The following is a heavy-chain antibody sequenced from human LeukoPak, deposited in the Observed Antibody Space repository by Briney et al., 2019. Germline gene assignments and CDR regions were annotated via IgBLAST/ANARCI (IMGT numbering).Heavy chain of an antibody. CDR1: GGSISSYY. CDR2: IYYSGST. Sequence: SETLSLTCTVSGGSISSYYWSWIRQPPGKGLEWIGYIYYSGSTNYNPSLKSRVTISVDTSKNQFSLKLSSVTAADTAVYYCARLHYDSSGLRAFDYWGQGTLVTVSS. V-gene: IGHV4-59*08. J-gene: IGHJ4*02. CDR3: ARLHYDSSGLRAFDY. D-gene: IGHD3-22*01.